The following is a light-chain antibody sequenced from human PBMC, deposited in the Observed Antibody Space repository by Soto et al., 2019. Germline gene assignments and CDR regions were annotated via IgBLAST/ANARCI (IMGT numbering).Light chain of an antibody. Sequence: IQLTQSPSSLSASVGDRVTITCRASQVIGTYVNWYRQKSGAAPELLIYDASTLQSGVPSRFGGGASGTDFTLTISSLQLDDFATYYCQQSYNTPLTFGQGTKVVI. CDR1: QVIGTY. CDR3: QQSYNTPLT. V-gene: IGKV1-39*01. J-gene: IGKJ1*01. CDR2: DAS.